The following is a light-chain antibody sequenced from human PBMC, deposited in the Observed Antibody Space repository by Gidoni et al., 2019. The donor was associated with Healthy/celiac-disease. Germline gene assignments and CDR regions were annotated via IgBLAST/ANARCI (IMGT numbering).Light chain of an antibody. CDR2: LGS. Sequence: DIVMTQSHLSLPVTPGEPASISCRSSQILLHSNGYNYLDWYLQNPGQSPQLLIYLGSNRASGVPDSVSGSGSGTDFTLKISRVEAEYVGVYYCMQALQTPGTFGQGTKVEIK. V-gene: IGKV2-28*01. CDR1: QILLHSNGYNY. J-gene: IGKJ1*01. CDR3: MQALQTPGT.